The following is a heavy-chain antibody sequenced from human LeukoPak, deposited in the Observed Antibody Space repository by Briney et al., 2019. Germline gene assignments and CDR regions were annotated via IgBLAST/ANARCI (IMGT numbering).Heavy chain of an antibody. CDR1: GDSFTTTNFY. D-gene: IGHD6-13*01. CDR3: ARLRVQQLASSYYMDV. Sequence: SETLSLTCTVSGDSFTTTNFYWGWVRQAPGKGLEWLGSLYYGVNTYYKPSLKSRVTISVDTSLNQFSLILTSVTAADTGVYYCARLRVQQLASSYYMDVWGKGTTVTVSS. V-gene: IGHV4-39*01. J-gene: IGHJ6*03. CDR2: LYYGVNT.